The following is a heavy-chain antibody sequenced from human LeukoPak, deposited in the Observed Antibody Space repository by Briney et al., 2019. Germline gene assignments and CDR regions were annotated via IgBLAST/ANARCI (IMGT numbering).Heavy chain of an antibody. J-gene: IGHJ3*02. D-gene: IGHD6-6*01. CDR3: AKILVPGYAFDI. V-gene: IGHV3-74*01. CDR1: GFTFSSYW. CDR2: INSDGSST. Sequence: PGGSLRLSCAASGFTFSSYWMHWVRQAPGKGLVWVSRINSDGSSTYYADSVKGRFTISRDNSKNTLYLQMNSLRAEDTAVYYCAKILVPGYAFDIWGQGTMVTVSS.